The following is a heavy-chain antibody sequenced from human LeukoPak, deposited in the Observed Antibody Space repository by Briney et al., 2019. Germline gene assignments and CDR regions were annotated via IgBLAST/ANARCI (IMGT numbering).Heavy chain of an antibody. CDR1: GFIFSSHG. CDR2: ISYDGSNK. J-gene: IGHJ3*02. Sequence: GGSLRLSCAASGFIFSSHGMNWVRQAPGKGLEWVAVISYDGSNKYYADSVKGRFTISRDNSKNTLYLQMNSLRAEDTAVYYCARELDAFDIWGQGTMVTVSS. V-gene: IGHV3-30*03. CDR3: ARELDAFDI.